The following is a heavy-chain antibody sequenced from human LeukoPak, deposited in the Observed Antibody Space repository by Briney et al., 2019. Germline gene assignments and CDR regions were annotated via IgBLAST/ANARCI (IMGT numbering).Heavy chain of an antibody. CDR2: IIPIFGTA. D-gene: IGHD3-10*01. Sequence: ASVKVSCKASGGTFSSYAISWVRQAPGQGLEWMGGIIPIFGTANYAQKFQGRVTITTDESTGTAYMELSSLRSEDTAVYYCARDRGDYYGSGKPLGYFDYWGQGTLVTVSS. J-gene: IGHJ4*02. CDR3: ARDRGDYYGSGKPLGYFDY. CDR1: GGTFSSYA. V-gene: IGHV1-69*05.